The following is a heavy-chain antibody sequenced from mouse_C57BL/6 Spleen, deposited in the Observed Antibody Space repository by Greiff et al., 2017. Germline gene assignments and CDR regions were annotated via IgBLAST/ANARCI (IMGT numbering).Heavy chain of an antibody. CDR3: ARGGDYYGSRDAMDY. J-gene: IGHJ4*01. D-gene: IGHD1-1*01. Sequence: EVKLLESGPGMVKPSQSLSLTCTVTGYSITSGYDWHWIRHFPGNKLEWMGYISYSGSTNYNPSLKSRNSITHDTSKNHFFLKLNSVTTEDTATYYCARGGDYYGSRDAMDYWGQGTSVTVSS. CDR2: ISYSGST. V-gene: IGHV3-1*01. CDR1: GYSITSGYD.